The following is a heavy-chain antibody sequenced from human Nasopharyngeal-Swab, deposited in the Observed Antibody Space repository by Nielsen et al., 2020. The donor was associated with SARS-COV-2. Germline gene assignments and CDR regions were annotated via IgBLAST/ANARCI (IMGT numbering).Heavy chain of an antibody. CDR2: THHTGGT. Sequence: SETLSLTCAVSGVPMSSNTWWTWVRQAPGKGLEWIGDTHHTGGTNYNPSLKSRVSISVDNSKNQLSLTLSSVTAADTAVYYCACRIVIPPVWGPGTMVTVSS. CDR3: ACRIVIPPV. D-gene: IGHD1-26*01. J-gene: IGHJ3*01. CDR1: GVPMSSNTW. V-gene: IGHV4-4*02.